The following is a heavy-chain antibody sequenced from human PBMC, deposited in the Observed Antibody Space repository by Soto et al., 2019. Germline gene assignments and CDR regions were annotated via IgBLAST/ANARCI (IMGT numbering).Heavy chain of an antibody. CDR2: ISGSGGST. D-gene: IGHD6-13*01. CDR3: AKGSSSSWYRFDP. V-gene: IGHV3-23*01. Sequence: GSVRLSCAASGFTFSSYSMSWVLQSPGNWLEWVSAISGSGGSTYYADSVKGRFTISRDNSKNTLYLQMNSLRAEDTAVYYCAKGSSSSWYRFDPWGQGTLVTVSS. J-gene: IGHJ5*02. CDR1: GFTFSSYS.